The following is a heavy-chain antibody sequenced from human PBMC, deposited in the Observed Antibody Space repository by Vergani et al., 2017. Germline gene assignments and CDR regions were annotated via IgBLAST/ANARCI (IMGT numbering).Heavy chain of an antibody. CDR3: ARDATVTYGMDV. V-gene: IGHV1-69*08. Sequence: QVQLVQSGAEVKKPGSSVKVSCKASGGTFSSYTISWVRQAPGQGLEWMGRIIPILGIANYAQKFQGRVTITADKSTSTAYMELSILRSEDTAVYYCARDATVTYGMDVWGQGTTVTVSS. CDR1: GGTFSSYT. J-gene: IGHJ6*02. D-gene: IGHD4-17*01. CDR2: IIPILGIA.